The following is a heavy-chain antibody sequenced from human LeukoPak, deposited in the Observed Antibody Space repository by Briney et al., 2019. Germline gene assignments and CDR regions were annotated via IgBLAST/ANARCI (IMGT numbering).Heavy chain of an antibody. Sequence: SGGSLRLSCAASGFTFSSYAMSWVRQAPGKRLEWVSAISGGGGTTYYADSVKGRFTISRDNSKNTLYLQMNSLRAEDTAVYYCANAEFTRPHWGQGTLVTVSS. V-gene: IGHV3-23*01. D-gene: IGHD3-10*01. CDR2: ISGGGGTT. CDR3: ANAEFTRPH. CDR1: GFTFSSYA. J-gene: IGHJ1*01.